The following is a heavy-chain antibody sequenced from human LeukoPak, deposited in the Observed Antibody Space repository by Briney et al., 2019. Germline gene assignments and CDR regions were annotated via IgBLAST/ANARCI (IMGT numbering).Heavy chain of an antibody. D-gene: IGHD4-17*01. CDR1: GGSISSGSYY. J-gene: IGHJ5*02. Sequence: SETLSLTCTVSGGSISSGSYYWSWIRQPAGKGLEWIGRIYTSGSTNYNPSLKSRVTISVDTSKNQFSLKLSSVTAADTAVYYCARCTVAGWFDPWGQGTLVTVSS. CDR3: ARCTVAGWFDP. V-gene: IGHV4-61*02. CDR2: IYTSGST.